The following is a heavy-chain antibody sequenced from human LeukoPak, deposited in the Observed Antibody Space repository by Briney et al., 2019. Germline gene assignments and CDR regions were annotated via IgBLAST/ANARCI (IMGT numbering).Heavy chain of an antibody. D-gene: IGHD3-3*01. J-gene: IGHJ3*01. CDR2: IYYSGST. Sequence: SETLSLTCTVSGGSISSSSYYWGWIRQPPGKGLEWIGSIYYSGSTYYNPSLKSRVTISVDTSKNQFSLKMSSVTAADTAVYYCATMGDFGVILHTDFWGQGTMVTVSS. V-gene: IGHV4-39*01. CDR3: ATMGDFGVILHTDF. CDR1: GGSISSSSYY.